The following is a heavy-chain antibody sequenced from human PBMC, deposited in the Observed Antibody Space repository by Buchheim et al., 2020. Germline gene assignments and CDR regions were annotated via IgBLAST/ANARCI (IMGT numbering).Heavy chain of an antibody. D-gene: IGHD6-19*01. CDR2: INAGNGDT. J-gene: IGHJ4*02. V-gene: IGHV1-3*01. CDR1: GYTFVGFA. CDR3: ARDRAVAGDY. Sequence: QVLLVQSGAEVQKPGASVKVSCKAFGYTFVGFAINWVRQAPGQRLEWMGRINAGNGDTKYSQKFQDRVTITRDTSANTAYMELNSLTSEDTAVYFCARDRAVAGDYWGQGTL.